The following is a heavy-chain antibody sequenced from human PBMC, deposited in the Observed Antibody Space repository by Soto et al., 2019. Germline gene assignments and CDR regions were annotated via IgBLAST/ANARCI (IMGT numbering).Heavy chain of an antibody. Sequence: EVQLVESGGGLIQPGGSLRLSCAASGFSVSKNYMNWVRQAPGKGLEWVSVIYSGGSTYYADSVKGRFTISRDNSKNTLYLQMNSLRAEDTAVYYCAREGDGYPKGYFDYWGQGTLVTVSS. CDR2: IYSGGST. CDR1: GFSVSKNY. V-gene: IGHV3-53*01. J-gene: IGHJ4*02. D-gene: IGHD5-12*01. CDR3: AREGDGYPKGYFDY.